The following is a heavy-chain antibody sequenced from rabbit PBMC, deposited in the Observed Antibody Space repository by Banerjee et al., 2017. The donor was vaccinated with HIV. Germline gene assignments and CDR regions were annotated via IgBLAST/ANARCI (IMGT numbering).Heavy chain of an antibody. V-gene: IGHV1S45*01. CDR1: GFALSTYY. CDR2: IDAGSGDTT. Sequence: QEQLVESGGGLVQPGGSLTLTCTASGFALSTYYMCWVRQALGKGLEWITCIDAGSGDTTYYVNWAKGRFTISKTSSTTVTLQMTSLTAADTATYFCARGTYGSNDHHYNLWGPGTLVTDS. CDR3: ARGTYGSNDHHYNL. J-gene: IGHJ4*01. D-gene: IGHD5-1*01.